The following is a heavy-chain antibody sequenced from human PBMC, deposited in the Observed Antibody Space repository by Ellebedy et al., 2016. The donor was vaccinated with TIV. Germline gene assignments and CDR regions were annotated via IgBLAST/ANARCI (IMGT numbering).Heavy chain of an antibody. CDR1: GYTFTDYY. D-gene: IGHD2-2*01. Sequence: ASVKVSCXASGYTFTDYYIHWVRQAPGQGLEWMGWINPNSGGTNYAQKFQGRVTMTRDTSISTAYMELSRLRSDDTAVYYCARDVPRDAFDSWGQGTMVTVSS. V-gene: IGHV1-2*02. J-gene: IGHJ3*02. CDR2: INPNSGGT. CDR3: ARDVPRDAFDS.